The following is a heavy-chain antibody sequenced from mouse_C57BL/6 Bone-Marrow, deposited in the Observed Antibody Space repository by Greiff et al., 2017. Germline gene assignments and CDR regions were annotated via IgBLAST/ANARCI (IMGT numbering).Heavy chain of an antibody. CDR1: GYTFTSYG. D-gene: IGHD1-1*01. J-gene: IGHJ2*01. CDR3: ARTRLRYPYDY. CDR2: IYPRSGNT. Sequence: VMLVESGAELARPGASVKLSCKASGYTFTSYGISWVKQRTGQGLEWIGEIYPRSGNTYYNEKFKGKATLTADKSSSTAYMELRSLTSEDSAVYFCARTRLRYPYDYWGQGTTLTVSS. V-gene: IGHV1-81*01.